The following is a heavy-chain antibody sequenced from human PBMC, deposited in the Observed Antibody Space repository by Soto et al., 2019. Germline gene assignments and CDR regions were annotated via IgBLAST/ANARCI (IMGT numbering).Heavy chain of an antibody. D-gene: IGHD6-6*01. CDR1: GFTFSDHY. CDR2: IRDKANSYTT. J-gene: IGHJ6*02. Sequence: QTGGSLRLSCAASGFTFSDHYMDWVRQAPGKGLEWIGRIRDKANSYTTEYAASVKGRFSVSRDDSESSLYLQMNSLKTDDTATYYCARGSSSSRSFYYYGLDVWGQGTTVTVSS. CDR3: ARGSSSSRSFYYYGLDV. V-gene: IGHV3-72*01.